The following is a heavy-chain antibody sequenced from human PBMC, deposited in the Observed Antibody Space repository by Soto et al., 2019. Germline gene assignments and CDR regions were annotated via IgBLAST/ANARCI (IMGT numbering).Heavy chain of an antibody. CDR3: ARVPGLRPLRLDY. D-gene: IGHD5-12*01. J-gene: IGHJ4*02. CDR1: GFTFSDFE. V-gene: IGHV3-48*03. Sequence: VQLVESGGGLVQPGGSLRLSCAASGFTFSDFEMTWVRQAPGKGLEWVAYTSSSGSSIYYADSVKGRFTISRDNAKNSLYLQVNSLRVVDTAVYYCARVPGLRPLRLDYWGQGALVTVS. CDR2: TSSSGSSI.